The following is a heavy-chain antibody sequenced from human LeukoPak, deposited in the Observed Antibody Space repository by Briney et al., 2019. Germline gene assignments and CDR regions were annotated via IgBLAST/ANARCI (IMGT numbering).Heavy chain of an antibody. V-gene: IGHV4-59*01. CDR3: ARDLGSGEYDY. J-gene: IGHJ4*02. D-gene: IGHD3-10*01. Sequence: PSETLSLTCTVSGGSISSYYWSWIRQPAGKGLEWIGYISNRGTPTYNPSLKSRVTISVDTSKNQFSLKLSSVTAANTAVYYCARDLGSGEYDYWGQGTLVTVSS. CDR1: GGSISSYY. CDR2: ISNRGTP.